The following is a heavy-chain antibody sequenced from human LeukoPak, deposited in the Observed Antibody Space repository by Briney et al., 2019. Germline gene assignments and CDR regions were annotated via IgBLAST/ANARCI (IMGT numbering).Heavy chain of an antibody. J-gene: IGHJ4*02. CDR1: GGSISSYY. D-gene: IGHD4-11*01. CDR3: ARLTGPEKNFDY. CDR2: IYYSGST. V-gene: IGHV4-59*08. Sequence: SETLSLTCTVSGGSISSYYWSWIRQPPGKGLEWIGYIYYSGSTNYNPSLKSRVTISVDTSKNQFSLKLSSVTAADTAVYYCARLTGPEKNFDYWGQGTLVTVSS.